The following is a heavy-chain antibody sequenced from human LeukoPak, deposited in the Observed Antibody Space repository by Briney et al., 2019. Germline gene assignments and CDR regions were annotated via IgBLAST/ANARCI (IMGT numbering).Heavy chain of an antibody. D-gene: IGHD1-26*01. CDR3: ARDLVDGVGAPGAY. J-gene: IGHJ4*02. V-gene: IGHV1-18*01. CDR1: G. Sequence: GITWMRQAPGQGLEWMGWINTYNGNTNYAQKLQGRVTITTDTSTSTAYMELRSLRSDDTAVFYCARDLVDGVGAPGAYWGQGALVTVSS. CDR2: INTYNGNT.